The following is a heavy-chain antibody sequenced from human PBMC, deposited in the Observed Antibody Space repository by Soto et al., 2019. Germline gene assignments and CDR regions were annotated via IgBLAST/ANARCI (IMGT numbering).Heavy chain of an antibody. D-gene: IGHD1-26*01. CDR2: IWYDGSNK. J-gene: IGHJ4*02. Sequence: GGSLRLSCAASGFTFSRYAMHWVRQAPGKGLEWVAVIWYDGSNKYYADSVKGRFSISRDNSKNTLYLQMNSLRAEDTAVYYCARGDTGSNLDYWGQGTLVTVSS. V-gene: IGHV3-33*01. CDR1: GFTFSRYA. CDR3: ARGDTGSNLDY.